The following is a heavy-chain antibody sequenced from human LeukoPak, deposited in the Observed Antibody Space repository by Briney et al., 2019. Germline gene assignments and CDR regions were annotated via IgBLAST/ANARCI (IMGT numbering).Heavy chain of an antibody. CDR1: GFTFSSYS. Sequence: GGSLRLSCAASGFTFSSYSMNWVRQAPGKGLEWVSYISSSSSSIYYADSVKGRFTISRDNAKNALYMQMNSLRAEDTAVYYCARADLWSGYYMDYWGQGTLVTVSS. V-gene: IGHV3-48*01. J-gene: IGHJ4*02. CDR3: ARADLWSGYYMDY. CDR2: ISSSSSSI. D-gene: IGHD3-3*01.